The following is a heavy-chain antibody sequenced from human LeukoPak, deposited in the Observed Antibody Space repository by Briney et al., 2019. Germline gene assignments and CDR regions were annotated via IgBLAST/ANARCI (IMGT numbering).Heavy chain of an antibody. Sequence: TAGTLTLTCAASGFTLSSIPLTWVRQAQGQGLKWVANINAGGSETPYVDSVKGRFTVSRATAKDSLYLQSSSLRAKGTAIYQWAREVPLVGASKTGYFYYWGEGTLGTVSS. CDR1: GFTLSSIP. D-gene: IGHD1-26*01. CDR3: AREVPLVGASKTGYFYY. J-gene: IGHJ4*02. CDR2: INAGGSET. V-gene: IGHV3-7*01.